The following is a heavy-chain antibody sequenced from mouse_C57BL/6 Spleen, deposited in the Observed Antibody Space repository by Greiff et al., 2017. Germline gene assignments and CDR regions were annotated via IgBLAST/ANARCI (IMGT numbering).Heavy chain of an antibody. CDR2: LDPSDSYT. Sequence: QVQLQQPGAELVMPGASVKLSCKASGYTFTSYWMHWVKQRPGQGLEWIGELDPSDSYTNYNQKFKGKSTLTVDKSSSTAYMQLSSLTSEDSAVYDCARKEVYGPWFAYWGQGTLVTVSA. CDR3: ARKEVYGPWFAY. V-gene: IGHV1-69*01. CDR1: GYTFTSYW. D-gene: IGHD1-1*01. J-gene: IGHJ3*01.